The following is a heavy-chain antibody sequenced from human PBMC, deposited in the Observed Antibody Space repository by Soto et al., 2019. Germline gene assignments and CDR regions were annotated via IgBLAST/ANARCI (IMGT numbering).Heavy chain of an antibody. CDR1: GFTFSSYW. D-gene: IGHD6-19*01. V-gene: IGHV3-74*01. J-gene: IGHJ4*02. Sequence: PGGSLRLSCAASGFTFSSYWMHWVRQAPGKGLVWVSRLNSDGSATTYADSVKGRFTISRDDAKNSLYLQMNSLRDEDTAVYYCARDQGSGWENDYWGQGTLVTVSS. CDR3: ARDQGSGWENDY. CDR2: LNSDGSAT.